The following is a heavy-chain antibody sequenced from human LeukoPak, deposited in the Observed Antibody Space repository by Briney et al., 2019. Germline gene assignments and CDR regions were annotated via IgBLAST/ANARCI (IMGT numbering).Heavy chain of an antibody. D-gene: IGHD2-2*01. CDR1: GFTFSSYA. V-gene: IGHV3-23*01. J-gene: IGHJ2*01. Sequence: GGSLRLSCAASGFTFSSYAMSWVRQAPGKGLEWVSAISGSGGSTYYADSVKGRFTISRDNSKNTLYLQMNSLRAEDTAVYYCAKVVVVGYQLLPSWYFDLWGRGTLVTVSS. CDR2: ISGSGGST. CDR3: AKVVVVGYQLLPSWYFDL.